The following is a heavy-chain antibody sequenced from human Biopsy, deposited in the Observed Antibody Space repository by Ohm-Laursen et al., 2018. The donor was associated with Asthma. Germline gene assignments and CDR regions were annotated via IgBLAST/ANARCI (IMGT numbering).Heavy chain of an antibody. CDR2: VSWNSGSI. CDR3: VKDIRLQLWGFDS. D-gene: IGHD6-13*01. V-gene: IGHV3-9*01. Sequence: SLRLSCSASGFTFDDYAMHWVRQAPGKGLEWVSGVSWNSGSIDYADSVKGRFTISRDNAKNSLYLQMNSLRGADTALYYCVKDIRLQLWGFDSWGQGTLVTVSA. J-gene: IGHJ4*02. CDR1: GFTFDDYA.